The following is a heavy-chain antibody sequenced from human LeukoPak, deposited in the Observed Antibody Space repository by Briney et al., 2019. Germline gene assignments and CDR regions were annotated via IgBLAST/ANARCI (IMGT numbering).Heavy chain of an antibody. D-gene: IGHD5-12*01. CDR3: ARVRIGYSGYDPFDY. Sequence: INWVRQATGQGLEWMGWMNPNSGNTGYAQKFQGRVTMTRNTSISTAYMELSSLRSEDTAVYYCARVRIGYSGYDPFDYWGQGTLVTVSS. V-gene: IGHV1-8*01. CDR2: MNPNSGNT. J-gene: IGHJ4*02.